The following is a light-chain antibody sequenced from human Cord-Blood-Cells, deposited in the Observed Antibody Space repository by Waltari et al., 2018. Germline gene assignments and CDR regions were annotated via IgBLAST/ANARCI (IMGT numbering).Light chain of an antibody. V-gene: IGLV2-8*01. CDR3: SSYAGSNNLV. J-gene: IGLJ2*01. Sequence: QSALTQPPSASGSPGQSVTISCTGTSSDVGGYNYVSWYQQHPGEAPKLMIYEVSKRPSGVPGRFAGSKSGNTACLTVSGLQAEDEADYYCSSYAGSNNLVFGGGTKLTVL. CDR1: SSDVGGYNY. CDR2: EVS.